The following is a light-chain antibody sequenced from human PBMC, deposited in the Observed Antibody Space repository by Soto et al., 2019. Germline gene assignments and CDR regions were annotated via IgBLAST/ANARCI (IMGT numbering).Light chain of an antibody. CDR1: SSDVGGYNY. CDR3: TSYTSSRKV. Sequence: HSVLTQPASVSGSPGQSITISCTGTSSDVGGYNYVSWYQQHPGKAPKLMIYDVSNRPSGVSNRFSGSKSGNTASLTISGLQAEDEAAYYCTSYTSSRKVFGTGTKVTVL. V-gene: IGLV2-14*01. CDR2: DVS. J-gene: IGLJ1*01.